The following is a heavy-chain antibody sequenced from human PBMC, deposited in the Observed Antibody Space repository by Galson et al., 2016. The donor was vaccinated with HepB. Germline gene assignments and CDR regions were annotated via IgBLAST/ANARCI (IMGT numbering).Heavy chain of an antibody. Sequence: SVKVSCKASGYSFTSYAMYWVRQAPGQWLEWVGLINAGNGNTRYSQKFQGRVTITRDTSISTAYMELSRLRSDDTAVYYCARVTENYYDASWGQGTLITVSS. J-gene: IGHJ4*02. V-gene: IGHV1-3*01. CDR3: ARVTENYYDAS. CDR2: INAGNGNT. CDR1: GYSFTSYA. D-gene: IGHD3-22*01.